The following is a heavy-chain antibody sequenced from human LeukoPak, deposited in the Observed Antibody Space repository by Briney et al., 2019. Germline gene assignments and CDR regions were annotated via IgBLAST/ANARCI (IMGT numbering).Heavy chain of an antibody. Sequence: SETLSLTCTVSGGSISNYYRSWIRQPAGQGLEWIGRIYISGDTNYNPSLKSRVTMSVDTSKNQFSLRLKSVTAADTAVYYCARDGYDYTWGSYPWLQDRGQGILVTVSS. CDR2: IYISGDT. CDR1: GGSISNYY. J-gene: IGHJ4*02. D-gene: IGHD3-16*02. V-gene: IGHV4-4*07. CDR3: ARDGYDYTWGSYPWLQD.